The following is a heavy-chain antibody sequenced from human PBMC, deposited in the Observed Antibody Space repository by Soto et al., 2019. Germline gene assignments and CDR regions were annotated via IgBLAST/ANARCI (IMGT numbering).Heavy chain of an antibody. CDR3: AREGHSSGYYSNLYYFDY. CDR2: IIPIFGTA. D-gene: IGHD3-22*01. Sequence: SVKVSCKASGCTFSSYAISWVRQAPGQGLEWMGGIIPIFGTANYAQKFQGRVTITADESTSTAYMELSSLRSEDTAVYYCAREGHSSGYYSNLYYFDYWGQGTLVTVSS. CDR1: GCTFSSYA. V-gene: IGHV1-69*13. J-gene: IGHJ4*02.